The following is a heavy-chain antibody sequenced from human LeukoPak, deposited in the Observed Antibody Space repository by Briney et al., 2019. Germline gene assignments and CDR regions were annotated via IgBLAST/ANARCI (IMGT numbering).Heavy chain of an antibody. D-gene: IGHD2-2*01. V-gene: IGHV4-61*02. J-gene: IGHJ6*03. CDR2: IYTSGST. CDR3: ARGRVVVVPAAEGDYYYYHYMDV. CDR1: GGSISSSSYY. Sequence: SETLSLTCTVSGGSISSSSYYWSWIRQPAGKGLERIGRIYTSGSTNYNPSLKSRVTISVDTSKNQFSLKLSSVTAADTAVYYCARGRVVVVPAAEGDYYYYHYMDVWGKGTTVTISS.